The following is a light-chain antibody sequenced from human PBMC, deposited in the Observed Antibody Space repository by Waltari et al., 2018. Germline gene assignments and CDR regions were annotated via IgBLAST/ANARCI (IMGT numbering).Light chain of an antibody. CDR1: QSVGTY. CDR2: DAS. V-gene: IGKV3-11*01. CDR3: QQRSSWTPHT. J-gene: IGKJ2*01. Sequence: EIVLTQSPATLSLSPGETATLSCRASQSVGTYLAWYQQKPGQAPRLLIYDASNRATGIPDRFRGSGSGTDFTLTIDSLEPEDFALYYCQQRSSWTPHTFGQGARLEMK.